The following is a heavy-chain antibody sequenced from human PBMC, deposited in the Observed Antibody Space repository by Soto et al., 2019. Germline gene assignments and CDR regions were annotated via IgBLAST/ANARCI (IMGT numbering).Heavy chain of an antibody. V-gene: IGHV3-30-3*01. CDR3: ARVTGWYPDY. Sequence: QVQLVESGGGVVQPGRSLRLSCAASGFTFSRYAMHWVRQAPGKGQEWVAVISYDGDNKYYADSVRGRFSISRDNSKNTLFLQMNSLRAEDTAVYYCARVTGWYPDYWGQGTLVTVS. CDR2: ISYDGDNK. D-gene: IGHD6-19*01. CDR1: GFTFSRYA. J-gene: IGHJ4*02.